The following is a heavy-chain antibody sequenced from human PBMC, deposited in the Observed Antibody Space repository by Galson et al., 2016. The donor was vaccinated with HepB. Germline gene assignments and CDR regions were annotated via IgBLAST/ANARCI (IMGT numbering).Heavy chain of an antibody. CDR2: ISGSVGSR. CDR3: AKHFSGSY. V-gene: IGHV3-23*01. D-gene: IGHD3-22*01. Sequence: SLRLRRPVSGITFNPYNKVWVPHAPGKGLGRVSAISGSVGSRYYADSVKCRFTISRDNSKNALHLQMNSLRAEDTAMYFRAKHFSGSYLGQGTLVTVSS. CDR1: GITFNPYN. J-gene: IGHJ4*02.